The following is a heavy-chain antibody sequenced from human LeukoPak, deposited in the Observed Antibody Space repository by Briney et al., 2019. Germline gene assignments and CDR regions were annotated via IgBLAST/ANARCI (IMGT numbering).Heavy chain of an antibody. CDR1: GYTFTGYY. D-gene: IGHD7-27*01. Sequence: RASVKVSCKASGYTFTGYYMHWVRQAPGQGLEWMGWMNPNSGKAGYLEKFRARVIMTRNISINTAYMELSTLTSDDTAIYYCARANWGSDYWGQGTLVTVSS. CDR3: ARANWGSDY. CDR2: MNPNSGKA. J-gene: IGHJ4*02. V-gene: IGHV1-8*02.